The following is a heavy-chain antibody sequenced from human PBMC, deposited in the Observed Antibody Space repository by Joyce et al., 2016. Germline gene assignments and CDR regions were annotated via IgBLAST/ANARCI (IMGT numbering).Heavy chain of an antibody. J-gene: IGHJ3*02. V-gene: IGHV3-21*01. D-gene: IGHD2-2*01. Sequence: EVQLVESGGGLVKPGGSLRLSCAASGFTCSTYNMNWVRQAPGEGLEGVSSISANSPYIDYADSVKGRFAIYRDNAKNSLYLQMNSLRAEDTAVYYCARTKLYQLLLVDAFDIWGQGTMVTVSS. CDR2: ISANSPYI. CDR1: GFTCSTYN. CDR3: ARTKLYQLLLVDAFDI.